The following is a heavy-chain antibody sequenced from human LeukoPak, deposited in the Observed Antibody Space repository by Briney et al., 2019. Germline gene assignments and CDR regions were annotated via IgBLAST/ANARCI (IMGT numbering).Heavy chain of an antibody. J-gene: IGHJ5*02. D-gene: IGHD4-11*01. V-gene: IGHV4-31*03. CDR1: GGSIRSGGYY. Sequence: PSETLSLTCTVSGGSIRSGGYYWSWIRQHPGKGLEWIGNIYYSGSTSYNPSLKSRVTISVDTSKNQFSLKLNSVTAADTAVYYCARGASNYGSFWFDPWGQGTLVIVSS. CDR3: ARGASNYGSFWFDP. CDR2: IYYSGST.